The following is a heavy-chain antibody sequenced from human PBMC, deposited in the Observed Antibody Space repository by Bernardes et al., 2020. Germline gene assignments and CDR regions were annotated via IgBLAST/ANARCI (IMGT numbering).Heavy chain of an antibody. D-gene: IGHD2-2*01. CDR2: ISGSGGST. J-gene: IGHJ6*02. CDR1: GFTFSSYA. V-gene: IGHV3-23*01. Sequence: GGSLRLSCAASGFTFSSYAMSWVRQAPGKGLEWFSAISGSGGSTYYADSVKGRFTISRDNSKNTLYLQMNSLRAEDTAVYYCAKVVPAANYYYYGMDVWGQGTTVTVSS. CDR3: AKVVPAANYYYYGMDV.